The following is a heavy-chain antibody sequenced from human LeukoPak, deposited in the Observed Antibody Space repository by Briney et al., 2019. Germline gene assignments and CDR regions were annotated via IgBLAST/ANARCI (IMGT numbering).Heavy chain of an antibody. CDR2: IRYDGRNK. Sequence: GGSLRLSCAASGFTFSSYGMHWVRQAPGKGLEWVAFIRYDGRNKYYADSVKGRFIISRDNSKNTLYLQMNSLRAEDMAVYYCAKSEQLASFDYWGQGTLVTVSS. CDR3: AKSEQLASFDY. V-gene: IGHV3-30*02. D-gene: IGHD6-6*01. J-gene: IGHJ4*02. CDR1: GFTFSSYG.